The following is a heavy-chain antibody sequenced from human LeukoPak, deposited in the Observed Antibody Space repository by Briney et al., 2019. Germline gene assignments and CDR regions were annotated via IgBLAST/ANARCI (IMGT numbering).Heavy chain of an antibody. J-gene: IGHJ4*02. Sequence: GGSLRLSCAASGFTFSDYYMNWVRQAPGKGLEWVSSISSSSTIYYADSVKGRFTISRDNANNSLYLQMNSLRAEDTAVYYCARDFRTYYFDYWGQGTLVTVSS. D-gene: IGHD1-14*01. CDR2: ISSSSTI. V-gene: IGHV3-69-1*02. CDR1: GFTFSDYY. CDR3: ARDFRTYYFDY.